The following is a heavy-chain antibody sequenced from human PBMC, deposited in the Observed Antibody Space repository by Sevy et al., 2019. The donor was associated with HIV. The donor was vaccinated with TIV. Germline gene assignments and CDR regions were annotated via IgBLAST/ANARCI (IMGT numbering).Heavy chain of an antibody. D-gene: IGHD1-26*01. CDR2: ISYDGSNK. CDR1: GFTFSSYG. CDR3: ATSLVSGSYYYGMDV. V-gene: IGHV3-30*03. J-gene: IGHJ6*02. Sequence: GGSLRLSCAASGFTFSSYGMYWVRQAPGKGLEWVAVISYDGSNKYYADSVKGRFTISRDNSKNTLYLQMNSLRAEDTAVYYCATSLVSGSYYYGMDVWGQGTTVTVSS.